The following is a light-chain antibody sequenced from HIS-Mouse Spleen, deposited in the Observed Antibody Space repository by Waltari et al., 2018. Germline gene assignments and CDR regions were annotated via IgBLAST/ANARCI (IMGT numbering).Light chain of an antibody. Sequence: SYELTQPPSVSVSPGQTARITCSGYALQTKYAYWYQQKSGQAPVLVIYEDSKRPSGIPERFSGSSSGTMATLTISGAQVEDEADYYCYSTDSSGNHRVFGGGTKLTVL. CDR1: ALQTKY. CDR3: YSTDSSGNHRV. CDR2: EDS. V-gene: IGLV3-10*01. J-gene: IGLJ2*01.